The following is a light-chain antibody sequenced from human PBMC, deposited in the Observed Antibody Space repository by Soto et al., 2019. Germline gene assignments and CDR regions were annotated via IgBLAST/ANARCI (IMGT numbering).Light chain of an antibody. V-gene: IGLV3-1*01. Sequence: SYELTQPPSVSASPGQTANITCSGNTLGSKFVFWYQQKAGQSPMVVIYEDTKRPSRIPERFSGSNSGNTATLTISGTQAMDEADFSCQAWDSGTVVFGGGTKVTVL. CDR2: EDT. J-gene: IGLJ2*01. CDR3: QAWDSGTVV. CDR1: TLGSKF.